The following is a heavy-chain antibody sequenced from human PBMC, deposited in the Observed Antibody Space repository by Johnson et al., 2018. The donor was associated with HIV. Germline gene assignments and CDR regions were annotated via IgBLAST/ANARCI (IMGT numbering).Heavy chain of an antibody. CDR2: IRGSGGRT. D-gene: IGHD1-1*01. CDR1: GFTFSSYA. Sequence: EVQLLESGGGLVQPGGSLRLSCAASGFTFSSYAMSWVRQAPGKGLEWVSAIRGSGGRTYYADSVKGRFPISRDNAKTARDRQLNSLSAEDTAVYDCARTSGGDAFDIWGQGTMVTVSS. J-gene: IGHJ3*02. V-gene: IGHV3-23*01. CDR3: ARTSGGDAFDI.